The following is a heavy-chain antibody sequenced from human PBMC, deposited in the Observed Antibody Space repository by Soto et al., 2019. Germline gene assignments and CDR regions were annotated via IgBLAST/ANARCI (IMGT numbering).Heavy chain of an antibody. D-gene: IGHD2-2*01. J-gene: IGHJ4*02. CDR2: INHSGST. Sequence: QVQLQQWGAGLLKPSETLSLTCAVYGGSFSGSYWSWIRQPPGKGLEWIGEINHSGSTNYNPSLKRRATISVDTSKNQFSLKLSSVTAADTAVYYCARVDCSSTSCSPFDYWGQGTLVTVSS. CDR1: GGSFSGSY. V-gene: IGHV4-34*01. CDR3: ARVDCSSTSCSPFDY.